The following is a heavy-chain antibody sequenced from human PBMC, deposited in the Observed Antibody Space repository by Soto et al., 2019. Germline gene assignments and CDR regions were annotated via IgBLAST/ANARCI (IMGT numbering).Heavy chain of an antibody. D-gene: IGHD3-22*01. CDR2: ISSSGSTK. CDR1: GFTFSSYE. CDR3: SRSRSPYYYDSSGYCDY. Sequence: GGSLRLSCAAYGFTFSSYEMNWVRQAAGKGLEGVSYISSSGSTKYYADSVKGRFTISRDNAKTSLYLLMNSLRAEDTSVYYCSRSRSPYYYDSSGYCDYWGQGTLVTVSA. J-gene: IGHJ4*02. V-gene: IGHV3-48*03.